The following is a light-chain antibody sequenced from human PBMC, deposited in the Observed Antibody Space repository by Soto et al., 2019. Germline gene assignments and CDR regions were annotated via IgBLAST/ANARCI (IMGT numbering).Light chain of an antibody. V-gene: IGKV3-20*01. J-gene: IGKJ1*01. CDR1: QSVSRSF. CDR3: QQYGSSPWT. Sequence: EIVLTHSPGTLSLSPGERATLSCRARQSVSRSFLAWYQQKPGQAPRLLIYGAASRATGIPDRFSGSGSGTVFTLTISRLEPEDFAVYYCQQYGSSPWTFGQGTKVEL. CDR2: GAA.